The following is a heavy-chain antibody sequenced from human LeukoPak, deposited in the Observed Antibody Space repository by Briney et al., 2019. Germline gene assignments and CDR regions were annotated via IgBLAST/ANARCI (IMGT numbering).Heavy chain of an antibody. CDR3: ARLYCSSTSCLGDYYYYMDV. CDR1: GYSFTSYW. D-gene: IGHD2-2*01. Sequence: GESLKTSCKGSGYSFTSYWIGWVRQMPGKGLEGMGIIYPGDSDPRYSPSVQHHVPISADKSISTAYLQWSSLKASDTAMYYCARLYCSSTSCLGDYYYYMDVRGKGTTVTVSS. CDR2: IYPGDSDP. J-gene: IGHJ6*03. V-gene: IGHV5-51*01.